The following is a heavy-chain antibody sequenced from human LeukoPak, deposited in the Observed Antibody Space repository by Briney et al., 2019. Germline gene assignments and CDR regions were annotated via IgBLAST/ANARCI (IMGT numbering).Heavy chain of an antibody. D-gene: IGHD3-10*01. Sequence: GASVKVSCKASGYTFTSYDINWVRQATGQGLEWMGWMNPNSGNTGYAQKFQGRVTITRNTSISTAYMELSSLRSEDTAGYYCARGRWGGGVGSGSYPDYWGQGTLVTVSS. V-gene: IGHV1-8*03. J-gene: IGHJ4*02. CDR3: ARGRWGGGVGSGSYPDY. CDR2: MNPNSGNT. CDR1: GYTFTSYD.